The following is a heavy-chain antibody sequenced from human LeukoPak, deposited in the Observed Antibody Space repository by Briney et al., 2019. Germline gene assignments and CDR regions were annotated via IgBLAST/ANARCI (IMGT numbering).Heavy chain of an antibody. CDR3: AKVKGWYGDGYFDY. J-gene: IGHJ4*02. CDR2: IYSDGGT. D-gene: IGHD6-19*01. V-gene: IGHV3-53*01. Sequence: PGGSLRLSCAASGFAVSSNYMNWVRQAPGRGLEWVAVIYSDGGTYYANSVKGRFTISRENSNNTVYLHMNSLRAEDTAVYYCAKVKGWYGDGYFDYWGQGTLVTVSS. CDR1: GFAVSSNY.